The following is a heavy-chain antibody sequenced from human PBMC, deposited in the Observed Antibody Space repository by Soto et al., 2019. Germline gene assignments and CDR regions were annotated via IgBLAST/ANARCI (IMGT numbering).Heavy chain of an antibody. J-gene: IGHJ4*02. D-gene: IGHD1-26*01. V-gene: IGHV3-23*01. CDR1: GFTFASYT. CDR2: ISSTGGTT. Sequence: EVRLLESGGSLEKPGGSLRLSCGASGFTFASYTMAWVRQAPGKGLEWVSLISSTGGTTYYADSVKGRFTISRDNSRDTLYLQMNSLRADDAAVYYCEKDSVGPSARPGGSGGLFESWGQGTQVIVSS. CDR3: EKDSVGPSARPGGSGGLFES.